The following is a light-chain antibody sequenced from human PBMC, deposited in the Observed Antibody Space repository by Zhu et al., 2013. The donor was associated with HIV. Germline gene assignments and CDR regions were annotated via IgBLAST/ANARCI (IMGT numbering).Light chain of an antibody. CDR2: EVS. J-gene: IGKJ5*01. V-gene: IGKV2-29*03. CDR3: MQAIQVPIT. Sequence: DIVMTQSPLSLSVTPGQPASISCKSSQSLLHSDGKTYLYWYLQKAGQSPQLLIYEVSSLFSGVPERFSGSGSGTDFTLKISRAEADDVGIYYCMQAIQVPITFGQGTRLDI. CDR1: QSLLHSDGKTY.